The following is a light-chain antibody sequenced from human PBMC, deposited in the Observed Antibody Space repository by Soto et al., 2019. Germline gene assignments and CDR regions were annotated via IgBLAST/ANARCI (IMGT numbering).Light chain of an antibody. CDR3: AAWDDSLNTPL. CDR1: DSNIGSNT. CDR2: SNN. Sequence: QSVLTQPPSVSGAPGQRVIVSCSGSDSNIGSNTVDWYQHLPGMAPKVLIYSNNLRPSGVPARFSGSKSGTSASLAISGLQSEDEADYFCAAWDDSLNTPLFGGGTKVTVL. V-gene: IGLV1-44*01. J-gene: IGLJ3*02.